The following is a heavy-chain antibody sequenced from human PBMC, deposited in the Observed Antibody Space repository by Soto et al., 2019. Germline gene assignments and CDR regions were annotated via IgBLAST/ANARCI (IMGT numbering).Heavy chain of an antibody. Sequence: ASVKVSCKASGYTFTGYYMHWVRQAPGQGLEWMGWINPNSGGTNYAQKFQGRVTMTRDTSISTAYMELSRLRSDDTAVYYCARDEAGTTGLYYYYGMDVWGQGTTVTVSS. J-gene: IGHJ6*02. CDR1: GYTFTGYY. D-gene: IGHD1-7*01. CDR2: INPNSGGT. CDR3: ARDEAGTTGLYYYYGMDV. V-gene: IGHV1-2*02.